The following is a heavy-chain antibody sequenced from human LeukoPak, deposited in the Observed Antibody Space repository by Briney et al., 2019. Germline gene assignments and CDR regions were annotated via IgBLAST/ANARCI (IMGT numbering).Heavy chain of an antibody. CDR3: ARDWDQMDAFDI. CDR2: INWNGGST. J-gene: IGHJ3*02. Sequence: GGSLRLSCAASGFTFSSYAMSWVRQAPGKGLEWVSGINWNGGSTGYADSVKGRFTVSRDNAKNSLYLQMNSLRAEDTALYYCARDWDQMDAFDIWGQGTMVTVSS. V-gene: IGHV3-20*04. CDR1: GFTFSSYA. D-gene: IGHD1-26*01.